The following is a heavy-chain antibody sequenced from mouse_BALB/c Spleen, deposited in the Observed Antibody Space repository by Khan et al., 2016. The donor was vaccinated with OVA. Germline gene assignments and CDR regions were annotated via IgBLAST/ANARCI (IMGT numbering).Heavy chain of an antibody. V-gene: IGHV5-17*02. J-gene: IGHJ2*02. Sequence: EVELVESGGGLVQTGGSRKLSCAASGFTFSGFGMHWVRQAPEKGLEWVAYISSDSNTIYYADTVKGRFTIYRDNPKNTLFLQMTSLSSEDTAMYYCARTGYYYFDYWGQGTSLTVSS. D-gene: IGHD2-3*01. CDR3: ARTGYYYFDY. CDR1: GFTFSGFG. CDR2: ISSDSNTI.